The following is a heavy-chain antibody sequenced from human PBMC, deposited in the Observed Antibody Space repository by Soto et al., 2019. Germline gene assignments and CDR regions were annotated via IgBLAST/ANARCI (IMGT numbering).Heavy chain of an antibody. V-gene: IGHV3-30*18. J-gene: IGHJ4*02. CDR2: MSYDGSKK. Sequence: GGSLRLSCAASGFTFSTYAMHWVRQAPGKGLEWVAVMSYDGSKKYYADSVKGRFTISRDNSKNTLYLQMNSLRAEDTAVYYCAKGHSSSWYYFDYWGQGTLVTAPQ. CDR3: AKGHSSSWYYFDY. D-gene: IGHD6-13*01. CDR1: GFTFSTYA.